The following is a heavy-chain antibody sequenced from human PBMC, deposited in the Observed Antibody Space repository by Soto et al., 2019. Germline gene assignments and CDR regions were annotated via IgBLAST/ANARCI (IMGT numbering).Heavy chain of an antibody. D-gene: IGHD2-15*01. V-gene: IGHV1-18*01. CDR1: GYTFTSYG. Sequence: QVQLVQSGAEVKKPGASVKVSCKASGYTFTSYGISWVRQAPGQGLAWMGWISAYNGNTNYAQKLRGRVTMTTDTSTSTAYMELRSLRSDDTAVYYCARTKPWVVGGLGYYYGMDVWGQGTTVTVSS. J-gene: IGHJ6*02. CDR2: ISAYNGNT. CDR3: ARTKPWVVGGLGYYYGMDV.